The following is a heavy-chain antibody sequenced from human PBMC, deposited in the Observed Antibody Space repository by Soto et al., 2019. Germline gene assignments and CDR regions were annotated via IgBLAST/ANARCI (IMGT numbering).Heavy chain of an antibody. CDR2: ISSSSITT. CDR1: GFSFGDFY. V-gene: IGHV3-11*01. CDR3: ARETPYDIVPGYSKMYMDS. Sequence: VQLMEAGGGFVRPGGSLRLSCAASGFSFGDFYMNWVRLAPGRGLAWFSFISSSSITTYYADSVRGLFTTSRDNAQKTLYLHMNNLRADDTAVYFCARETPYDIVPGYSKMYMDSWGPGTQVTV. D-gene: IGHD3-9*01. J-gene: IGHJ4*02.